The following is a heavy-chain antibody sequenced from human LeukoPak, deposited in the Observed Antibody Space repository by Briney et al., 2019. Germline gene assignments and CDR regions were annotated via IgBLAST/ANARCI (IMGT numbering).Heavy chain of an antibody. D-gene: IGHD6-19*01. Sequence: SETLSLTCTVSGGSISSYYWSWIRQPPGKGLEWIGYMYYSGSIYYNPSLKSRVTISVDTSKNQFSLKLSSVTAADTAVYYCARDSYGSSAWYVDYWDQGPLVTVSS. V-gene: IGHV4-59*01. CDR1: GGSISSYY. CDR3: ARDSYGSSAWYVDY. CDR2: MYYSGSI. J-gene: IGHJ4*02.